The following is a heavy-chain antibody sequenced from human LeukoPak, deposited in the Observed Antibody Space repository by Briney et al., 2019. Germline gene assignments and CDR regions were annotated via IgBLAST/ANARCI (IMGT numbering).Heavy chain of an antibody. V-gene: IGHV3-74*01. CDR2: INGDGRSI. J-gene: IGHJ3*02. Sequence: PGGSLRLSCAASGFTFSNFWMHWVRQAPGEGLVWVSRINGDGRSISYADSVKGRFTISRDNAKNSLYLQMNSLRAEDTAVYYCARAGGTYYGIAFDIWGQGTMVTVSS. CDR1: GFTFSNFW. D-gene: IGHD1-26*01. CDR3: ARAGGTYYGIAFDI.